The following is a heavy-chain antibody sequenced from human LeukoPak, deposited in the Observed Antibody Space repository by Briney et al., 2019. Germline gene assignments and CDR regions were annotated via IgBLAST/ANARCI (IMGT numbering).Heavy chain of an antibody. CDR2: MNPNSGNT. D-gene: IGHD6-13*01. CDR1: GYTFTSYD. V-gene: IGHV1-8*01. Sequence: ASVKVSCKASGYTFTSYDINWVRQATGQGLEWMGWMNPNSGNTGYAQKFQGRVTMTRDTSTSTVYMELSSLRSEDTAVYYCARTWGSSWYGVYWGQGTLVTVSS. J-gene: IGHJ4*02. CDR3: ARTWGSSWYGVY.